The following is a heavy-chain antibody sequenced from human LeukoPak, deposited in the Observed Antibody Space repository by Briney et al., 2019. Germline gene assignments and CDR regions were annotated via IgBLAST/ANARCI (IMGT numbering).Heavy chain of an antibody. J-gene: IGHJ3*02. V-gene: IGHV4-4*07. CDR3: ARIITIYYSPTFDI. CDR2: INTSGST. Sequence: ETLSLTRTVPGGSLRSYYRSWIRQPAGKGPEWIGRINTSGSTNYNPSLKSRVTMSVDTSKNQFSLKLTSVTAADTAVYYCARIITIYYSPTFDIWGRGTMVTVSS. D-gene: IGHD3-3*01. CDR1: GGSLRSYY.